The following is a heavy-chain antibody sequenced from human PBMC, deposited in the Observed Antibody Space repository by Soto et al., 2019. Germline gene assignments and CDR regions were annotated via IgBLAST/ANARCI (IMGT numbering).Heavy chain of an antibody. CDR3: ARSIIGYCSGGSCYAYFDI. J-gene: IGHJ3*02. V-gene: IGHV1-18*01. CDR2: ISAYNGNT. D-gene: IGHD2-15*01. CDR1: GYTFTSYG. Sequence: QVHLVQSGAEVKKPGASVKVSCKASGYTFTSYGISWVRQAPGQGLEWMGWISAYNGNTNYAQKLQGRVTMTTDTSTSTAYMELRSLRSDDTAVYYCARSIIGYCSGGSCYAYFDIWGQGTMVTVSS.